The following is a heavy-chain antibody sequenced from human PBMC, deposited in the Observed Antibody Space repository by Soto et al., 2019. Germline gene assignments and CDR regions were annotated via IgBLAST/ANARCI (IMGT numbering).Heavy chain of an antibody. CDR1: GLTFSSYS. CDR3: ARDYLVVPHRVIDY. CDR2: ISSNSSTK. J-gene: IGHJ4*02. Sequence: GGSLRLSCAASGLTFSSYSMNWVRQAPGKGLEWVSYISSNSSTKYYADSVKGRFTISRDNAKNTLYLQMNSLRAEDTAVYYCARDYLVVPHRVIDYWGQGTLVTVSS. D-gene: IGHD2-2*01. V-gene: IGHV3-48*01.